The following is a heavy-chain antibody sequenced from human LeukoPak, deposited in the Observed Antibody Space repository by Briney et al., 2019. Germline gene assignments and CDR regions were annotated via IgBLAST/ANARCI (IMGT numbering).Heavy chain of an antibody. V-gene: IGHV4-59*01. CDR2: IYYSGST. CDR1: GGSISSYY. Sequence: SETLSLTCTVSGGSISSYYWSWIRQPPGKGLEWIGYIYYSGSTNYNPSLKSRVTISVVTSKNQFSLKLSSVTAADTAVYYCARDYGDYVGWYFDLWGRGTLVTVSS. J-gene: IGHJ2*01. D-gene: IGHD4-17*01. CDR3: ARDYGDYVGWYFDL.